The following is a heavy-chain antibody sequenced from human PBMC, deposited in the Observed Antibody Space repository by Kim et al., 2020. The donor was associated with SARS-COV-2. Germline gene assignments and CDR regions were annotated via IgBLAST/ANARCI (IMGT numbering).Heavy chain of an antibody. CDR2: ISYDGSNK. V-gene: IGHV3-30-3*01. Sequence: GGSLRLSCAASGFTFSSYAMHWVRQAPGKGLEWVAVISYDGSNKYYADSVKGRFTISRDNSKNTLYLQMNSLRAEDTAVYYCARVYSGSYYGGFDYLGQGTLVTVSS. CDR1: GFTFSSYA. J-gene: IGHJ4*02. D-gene: IGHD1-26*01. CDR3: ARVYSGSYYGGFDY.